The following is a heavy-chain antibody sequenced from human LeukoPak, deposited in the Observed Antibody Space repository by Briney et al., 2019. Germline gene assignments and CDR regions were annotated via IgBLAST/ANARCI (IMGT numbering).Heavy chain of an antibody. CDR2: IIPIFGTS. V-gene: IGHV1-69*13. J-gene: IGHJ4*02. CDR3: AVSPTHDSSGYYYETSIDY. CDR1: VGTFSSYA. D-gene: IGHD3-22*01. Sequence: VNDSFKASVGTFSSYAISWVRQAPGQGLEWMGRIIPIFGTSNDAQKFQGRVTITTDESTRTAYMELRSLRSEDTAVYYCAVSPTHDSSGYYYETSIDYWGQGTLVTAS.